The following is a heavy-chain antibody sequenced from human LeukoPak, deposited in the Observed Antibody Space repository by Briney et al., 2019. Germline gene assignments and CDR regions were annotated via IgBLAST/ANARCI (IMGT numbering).Heavy chain of an antibody. CDR2: IYYSGST. J-gene: IGHJ3*02. CDR1: GGSISSSSNY. V-gene: IGHV4-39*07. D-gene: IGHD3-22*01. Sequence: ASETLSLTCTVSGGSISSSSNYWGWIRQPPGKGLEWIRSIYYSGSTHYNPSLKSRVTISVDTSKNQFSLKLSSVTAADTAVYYCARDRSTYYYDSSGYRGAFDIWGQGTMVTVSS. CDR3: ARDRSTYYYDSSGYRGAFDI.